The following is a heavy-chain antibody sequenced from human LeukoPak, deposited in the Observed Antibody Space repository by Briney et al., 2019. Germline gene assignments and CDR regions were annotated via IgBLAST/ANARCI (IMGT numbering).Heavy chain of an antibody. J-gene: IGHJ4*02. CDR2: ISGYNGNT. CDR3: ARDTGSEVVGATLNY. CDR1: GYTFTSYG. D-gene: IGHD2-15*01. V-gene: IGHV1-18*04. Sequence: APVKVSCKASGYTFTSYGISWVRQAPGQGLEWMGWISGYNGNTNYAQKLQGRVTMTTDTSTSTAYMELRSLRSDDTALYYCARDTGSEVVGATLNYWGQGTLVTVSP.